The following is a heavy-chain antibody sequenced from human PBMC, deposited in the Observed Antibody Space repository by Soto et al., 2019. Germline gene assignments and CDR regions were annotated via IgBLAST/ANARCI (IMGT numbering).Heavy chain of an antibody. D-gene: IGHD2-21*01. J-gene: IGHJ6*02. CDR1: GFTCSSYA. CDR2: ISGSGGGT. CDR3: AKAPLRLGFSYYYYGMDV. V-gene: IGHV3-23*01. Sequence: EVQLLESGGGLVQPGGSLRLSYAASGFTCSSYAMSWVRQAPGKGLEWVSGISGSGGGTYYADSVKGRCTISRDNSKNTLYLQMTSLRAEDTAVYYCAKAPLRLGFSYYYYGMDVWGQGTTVTVSS.